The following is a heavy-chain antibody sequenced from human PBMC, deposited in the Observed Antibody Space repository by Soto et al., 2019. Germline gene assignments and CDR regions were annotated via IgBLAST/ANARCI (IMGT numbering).Heavy chain of an antibody. D-gene: IGHD6-13*01. J-gene: IGHJ4*02. CDR1: GFTFSSYA. Sequence: PGGSLRLSCAASGFTFSSYAMSWVRQAPGKGLEWVSAISGSGGSTYYADSVKGRFTISRDNSKNTLYLQMNSLRAEDTAVYYCAKGGAAAGTAPADYWGQGTMVTVSS. CDR3: AKGGAAAGTAPADY. V-gene: IGHV3-23*01. CDR2: ISGSGGST.